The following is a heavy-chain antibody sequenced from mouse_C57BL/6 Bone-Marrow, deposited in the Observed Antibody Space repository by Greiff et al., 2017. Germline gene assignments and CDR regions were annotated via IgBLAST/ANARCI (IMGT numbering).Heavy chain of an antibody. CDR1: GYTFTSYW. V-gene: IGHV1-72*01. CDR3: ARAPYYSNYEFAY. Sequence: VQLQQSGAELVKPGASVKLSCKASGYTFTSYWMHWVKQRPGRGLEWIGRIDPKSGGTKYNEKFKSKATLTVDKPSSTAYMQLSSLTSEDSAVYYCARAPYYSNYEFAYWGQGTLVTVSA. CDR2: IDPKSGGT. D-gene: IGHD2-5*01. J-gene: IGHJ3*01.